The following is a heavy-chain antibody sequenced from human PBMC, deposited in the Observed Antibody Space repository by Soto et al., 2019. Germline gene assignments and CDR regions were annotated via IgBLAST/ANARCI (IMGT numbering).Heavy chain of an antibody. CDR1: GFTFRSYA. CDR3: AKDLLVIPVTTAEYVQH. J-gene: IGHJ1*01. D-gene: IGHD4-17*01. V-gene: IGHV3-23*01. CDR2: ISGSGGST. Sequence: EVQLLESGGGWVQPGGSLRLSGAAFGFTFRSYAMSWVRKAPGKGLEWVSAISGSGGSTYYADSVKGRFTLSRDNSKNTLCLQMNSLRAEDTDGYNFAKDLLVIPVTTAEYVQHWGKGTLVTVSS.